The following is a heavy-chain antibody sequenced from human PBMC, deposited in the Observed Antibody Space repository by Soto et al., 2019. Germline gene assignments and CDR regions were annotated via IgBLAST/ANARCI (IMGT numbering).Heavy chain of an antibody. CDR1: GFSLTTSGVG. D-gene: IGHD7-27*01. V-gene: IGHV2-5*01. J-gene: IGHJ4*02. CDR2: VYWNDDK. Sequence: TLVNPTQTLTLTCTFSGFSLTTSGVGVGWIRQPPGKALEWLALVYWNDDKRYSPSLKTRLTITKDTSKNQVVLTMTNVGPVDTATYYCAHRQKDWGSFDYWRQGPLVTVSS. CDR3: AHRQKDWGSFDY.